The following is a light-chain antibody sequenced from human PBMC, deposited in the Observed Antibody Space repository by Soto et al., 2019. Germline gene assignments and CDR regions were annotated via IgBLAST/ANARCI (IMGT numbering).Light chain of an antibody. J-gene: IGKJ4*01. Sequence: DIQMTQSPSSLSASVGDRVNITCRASQGIGNDLGWYQQKPGKVPKRLIYAASSLQSGVTSRFSESGSVTQFTHTIRSRQPADFATYHRLQHNVYPLTFGGVTKVKIK. CDR2: AAS. CDR1: QGIGND. V-gene: IGKV1-17*01. CDR3: LQHNVYPLT.